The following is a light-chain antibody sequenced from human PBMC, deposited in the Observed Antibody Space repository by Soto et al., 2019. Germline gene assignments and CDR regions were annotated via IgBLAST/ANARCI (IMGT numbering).Light chain of an antibody. Sequence: QSVLTQSASVSGSPGQSITISCTGTSSDVGGYNYVSWYQQYPGKVPKLLIYNVSNRPSGVSNRFSGSKSGNTASLTISGLQAEDEADYFCTSSTSDSLYVFGTGTKLTVL. CDR2: NVS. V-gene: IGLV2-14*01. J-gene: IGLJ1*01. CDR3: TSSTSDSLYV. CDR1: SSDVGGYNY.